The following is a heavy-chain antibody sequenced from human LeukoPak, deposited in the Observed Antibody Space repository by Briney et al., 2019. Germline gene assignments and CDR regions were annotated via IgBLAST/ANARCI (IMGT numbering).Heavy chain of an antibody. D-gene: IGHD3-10*01. J-gene: IGHJ4*02. CDR3: AKISGSGSSHSDS. CDR1: GFTFSSFV. Sequence: GGSLRLSCAASGFTFSSFVMNWVRQAPGKGLEWVSSIGGSGGGTYYADSVKGRFTISRDNSKNTLYLLMNTLRGDDTAVYYCAKISGSGSSHSDSWGQGTLVTISS. CDR2: IGGSGGGT. V-gene: IGHV3-23*01.